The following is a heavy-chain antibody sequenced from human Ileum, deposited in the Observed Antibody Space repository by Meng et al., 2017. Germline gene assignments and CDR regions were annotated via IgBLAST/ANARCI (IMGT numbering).Heavy chain of an antibody. CDR2: VYNTGNT. V-gene: IGHV4-61*01. J-gene: IGHJ5*02. Sequence: QWRLAESGPDLVRPSATLSLTCTVSGGSVSSANSYWSWIRQTPGKGLEWIGYVYNTGNTNSNPSLRSRLTMSVDTSNSQFSLKLTSVTAADTAVYYCARGGGGGWPNWFDPWGQGTLVTVSS. CDR1: GGSVSSANSY. D-gene: IGHD6-19*01. CDR3: ARGGGGGWPNWFDP.